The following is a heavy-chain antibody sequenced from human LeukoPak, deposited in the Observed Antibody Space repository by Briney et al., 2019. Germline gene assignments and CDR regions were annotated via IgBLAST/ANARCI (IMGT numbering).Heavy chain of an antibody. V-gene: IGHV4-59*08. Sequence: SETLSLTCTVSGGSIRSYYWSWIRQPPGKGLEWVGYIFYSGTTDSNPSLKSRGTISVDTSRNQFSLKLSSVTAADTAVYHCARGYTDGWLIGYWGQGTLVTVSS. D-gene: IGHD6-19*01. CDR2: IFYSGTT. CDR3: ARGYTDGWLIGY. CDR1: GGSIRSYY. J-gene: IGHJ4*02.